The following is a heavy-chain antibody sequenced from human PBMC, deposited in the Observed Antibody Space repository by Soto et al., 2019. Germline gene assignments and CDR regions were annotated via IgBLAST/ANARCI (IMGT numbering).Heavy chain of an antibody. V-gene: IGHV1-2*02. CDR3: ARYPHYDFWSGYPSIDV. D-gene: IGHD3-3*01. J-gene: IGHJ6*02. Sequence: GASVKVSCKASGYTFTGYYMHWVRQAPGQGLAWMGWINPNRGGTNYAQKFQGRVTMTRDTSISTAYMGLSRLRSDDTAVYYCARYPHYDFWSGYPSIDVWGQGTTVTVSS. CDR2: INPNRGGT. CDR1: GYTFTGYY.